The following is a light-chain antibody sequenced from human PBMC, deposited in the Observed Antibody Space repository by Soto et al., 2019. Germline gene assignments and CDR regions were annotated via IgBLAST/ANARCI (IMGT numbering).Light chain of an antibody. CDR1: QSVSSTY. Sequence: PGERATLSCRASQSVSSTYLAWYHHKPGQSPRPLISAASSRATATPDRFSGSACGTYFPLTISRLDPEDLADHYSQQYGSSRWTFGQGPKVDTK. J-gene: IGKJ1*01. CDR3: QQYGSSRWT. CDR2: AAS. V-gene: IGKV3-20*01.